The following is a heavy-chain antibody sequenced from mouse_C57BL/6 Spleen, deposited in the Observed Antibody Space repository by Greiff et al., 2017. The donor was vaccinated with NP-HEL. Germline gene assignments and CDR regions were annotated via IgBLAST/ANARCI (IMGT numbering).Heavy chain of an antibody. J-gene: IGHJ4*01. CDR1: GYTFTDYE. V-gene: IGHV1-15*01. CDR2: IDPETGGT. CDR3: TSEDAMDY. Sequence: VQLQQSGAELVRPGASVTLSCKASGYTFTDYEMHWVKQTPVHGLEWIGAIDPETGGTAYNQKFKGKAILTADKSSSTAYMELRSLTSEDSAVYYCTSEDAMDYWGQGTSVTVSS.